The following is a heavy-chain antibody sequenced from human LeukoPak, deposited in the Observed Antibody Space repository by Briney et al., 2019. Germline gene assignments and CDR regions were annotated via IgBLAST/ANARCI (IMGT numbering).Heavy chain of an antibody. CDR3: AKDGSRDYYDSSGTYFDY. Sequence: GGSLRLSCAASGFTSSSYGMHWVRQAPGKGLEWVAFIRYDGSNKYYADSVKGRFTISRDNSKSTLYLQMNSLRAEDTAVYYSAKDGSRDYYDSSGTYFDYWGQGTLVTVSS. J-gene: IGHJ4*02. D-gene: IGHD3-22*01. CDR2: IRYDGSNK. V-gene: IGHV3-30*02. CDR1: GFTSSSYG.